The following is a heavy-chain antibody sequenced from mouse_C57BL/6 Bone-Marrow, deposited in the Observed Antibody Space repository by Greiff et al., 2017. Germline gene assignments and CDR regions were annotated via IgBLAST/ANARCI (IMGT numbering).Heavy chain of an antibody. Sequence: VQLQQSGPELVKPGASVKISCKASGYAFSSSWINWVKQRPGNGLEWIGRIYPGGGDTNYNGKFKGKATLTAETSSRTAYMQLSSLTNEDSAVYSCARWRKNPCDDWGTGTTLTVSS. CDR1: GYAFSSSW. CDR3: ARWRKNPCDD. CDR2: IYPGGGDT. V-gene: IGHV1-82*01. J-gene: IGHJ2*01.